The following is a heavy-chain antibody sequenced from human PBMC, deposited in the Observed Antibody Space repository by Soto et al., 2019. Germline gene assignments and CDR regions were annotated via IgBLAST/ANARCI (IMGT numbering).Heavy chain of an antibody. CDR1: GDYIHVGGYY. J-gene: IGHJ5*02. CDR3: GRDLTSNANCIDP. Sequence: QVQLQESGPGLVKPSQTLSLTCSVSGDYIHVGGYYWTWIRQRPGKGLEWRGCIYYTGKTYYNPSLECRLTMWVDKSKNQFSLRLTSVTAADTAVYFCGRDLTSNANCIDPWGQGTLVTVSS. CDR2: IYYTGKT. V-gene: IGHV4-30-4*01. D-gene: IGHD2-2*01.